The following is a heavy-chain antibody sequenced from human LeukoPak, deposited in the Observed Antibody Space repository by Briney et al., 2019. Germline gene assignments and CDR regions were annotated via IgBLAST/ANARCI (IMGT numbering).Heavy chain of an antibody. D-gene: IGHD3-22*01. V-gene: IGHV3-21*01. J-gene: IGHJ4*02. CDR2: ISSSSSYI. CDR3: ARGARVVVIPFDY. CDR1: GFIFNSYG. Sequence: GGSLRLSCSASGFIFNSYGMHWVRQAPGKGLEWVSSISSSSSYIYYADSVKGRFTISRDNAKNSLYLQMNSLRAEDTAVYYCARGARVVVIPFDYWGQGTLVTVSS.